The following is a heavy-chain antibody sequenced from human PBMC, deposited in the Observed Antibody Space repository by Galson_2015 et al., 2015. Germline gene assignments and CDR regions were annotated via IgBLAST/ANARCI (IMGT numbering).Heavy chain of an antibody. V-gene: IGHV1-18*04. J-gene: IGHJ6*02. Sequence: QSGAEVTKPGASVKVSCKASGYTFPNYGISWVRQAPGQGLEWLGWVNPYNGDTDYAQRLQGRVTMTTNTPTNTAYMELRDLRSDDTGVYYCARGGGTGGSWLRYYFYGMDVWGQGTTVTVSS. D-gene: IGHD2-15*01. CDR3: ARGGGTGGSWLRYYFYGMDV. CDR1: GYTFPNYG. CDR2: VNPYNGDT.